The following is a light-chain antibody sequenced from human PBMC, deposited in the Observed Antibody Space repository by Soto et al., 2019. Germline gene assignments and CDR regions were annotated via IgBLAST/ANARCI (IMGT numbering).Light chain of an antibody. V-gene: IGKV1-39*01. J-gene: IGKJ1*01. CDR1: QSISRY. CDR2: DAS. CDR3: QQSYSTPS. Sequence: DIQMTQSPSSLSASVGDRVTITCRASQSISRYLNWYQQKPGKAPKLLIYDASSLQSGVPSRFSGSGSGTGFTLTISSLQPEDFATYYCQQSYSTPSFGQGTKVEIK.